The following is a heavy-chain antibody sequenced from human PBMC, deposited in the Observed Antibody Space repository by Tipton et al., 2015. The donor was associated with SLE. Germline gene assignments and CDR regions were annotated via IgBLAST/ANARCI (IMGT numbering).Heavy chain of an antibody. Sequence: SLRLSCAASGFTFGNFAIHWVRQVPGKGLEWVAVISYDGNEKHYADSVKGRFTISRDNSKNTVDLQLNSLRLEDTAVYYCARGDSSSWVGYFQHWGQGTLVAVSS. CDR2: ISYDGNEK. J-gene: IGHJ1*01. CDR3: ARGDSSSWVGYFQH. D-gene: IGHD6-13*01. V-gene: IGHV3-30*04. CDR1: GFTFGNFA.